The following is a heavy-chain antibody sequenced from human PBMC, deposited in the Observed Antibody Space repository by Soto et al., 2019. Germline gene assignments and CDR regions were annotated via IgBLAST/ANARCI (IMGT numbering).Heavy chain of an antibody. V-gene: IGHV4-59*13. CDR1: GGSMSPFY. CDR2: IKHSGTTA. D-gene: IGHD5-12*01. CDR3: ARGTYEPDF. J-gene: IGHJ4*02. Sequence: QVQLQASGQVLVNPSETLSLTCTVSGGSMSPFYWSWIRQPPGKGLEWIGYIKHSGTTASYNPSLKSRATISIDTSKKEISLKLTSLSAADTAVYFCARGTYEPDFWGQGLLVTVSS.